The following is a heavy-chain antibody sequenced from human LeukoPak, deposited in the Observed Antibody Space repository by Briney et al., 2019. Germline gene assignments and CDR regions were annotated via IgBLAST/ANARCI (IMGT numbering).Heavy chain of an antibody. CDR1: GGTFSSYA. D-gene: IGHD6-19*01. J-gene: IGHJ4*02. Sequence: ASVKVSCKASGGTFSSYAISWVRQAPGQGLEWMGRIIPILGIANYAQKFQGRVTITADKSTSTAYMELSSLRSEDTAVYYCARVARRSSGWYVGIDYWRQGTLVTVSS. V-gene: IGHV1-69*04. CDR2: IIPILGIA. CDR3: ARVARRSSGWYVGIDY.